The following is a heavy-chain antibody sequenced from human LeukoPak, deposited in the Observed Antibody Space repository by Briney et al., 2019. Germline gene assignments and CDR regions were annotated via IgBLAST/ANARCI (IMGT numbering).Heavy chain of an antibody. D-gene: IGHD3-22*01. Sequence: GGSLRLSCAASGFTFSSYAMSWVRQAPGKGLEWVSAISGSGGSTYHADSVKGRFTISRDNSKNTLYLQMNSPRAEDTAVYYCAKDMYYDSSGPVFDYWGQGTLVTVSS. CDR3: AKDMYYDSSGPVFDY. J-gene: IGHJ4*02. V-gene: IGHV3-23*01. CDR1: GFTFSSYA. CDR2: ISGSGGST.